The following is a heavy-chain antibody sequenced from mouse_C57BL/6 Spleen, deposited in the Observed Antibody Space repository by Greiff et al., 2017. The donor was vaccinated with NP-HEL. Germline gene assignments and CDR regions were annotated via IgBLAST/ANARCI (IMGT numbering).Heavy chain of an antibody. CDR1: GFSLTSYG. D-gene: IGHD2-3*01. CDR2: IWSGGST. J-gene: IGHJ4*01. V-gene: IGHV2-2*01. Sequence: VHLVESGPGLVQPSQSLSITCTVSGFSLTSYGVHWVRQSPGKGLEWLGVIWSGGSTDYNAAFISRLSISKDNSKSQVFFKMNSLQADDTAIYYCARKRDGYYVEYAMDYWGQGTSVTVSS. CDR3: ARKRDGYYVEYAMDY.